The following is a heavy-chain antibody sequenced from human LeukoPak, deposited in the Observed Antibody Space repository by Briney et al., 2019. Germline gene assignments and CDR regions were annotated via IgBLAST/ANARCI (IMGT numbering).Heavy chain of an antibody. J-gene: IGHJ4*02. CDR1: GGSISSYY. D-gene: IGHD3-10*01. Sequence: SETLSLTCTVSGGSISSYYWSWIRQPPGKGLEWIGYIYYSGSTNYNPSLKSRVTISVDTSKNQFSLKLSSVTAADTAVYYCARSGSGSYYKEVDYWGQGTLVTVSS. CDR2: IYYSGST. V-gene: IGHV4-59*01. CDR3: ARSGSGSYYKEVDY.